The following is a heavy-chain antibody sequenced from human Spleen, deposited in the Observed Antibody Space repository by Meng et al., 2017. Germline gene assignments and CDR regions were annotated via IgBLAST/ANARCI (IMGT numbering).Heavy chain of an antibody. CDR1: GHSISSGYY. D-gene: IGHD2/OR15-2a*01. Sequence: GSLRLSCTVSGHSISSGYYWGWIRQPPGKGLEWIGSIYHSGSTYYNPSLKSRVTISVDTSESQFSLKLSSVTAADTAVYFCARTSFFLPDDYWGQGTLVTVSS. V-gene: IGHV4-38-2*02. CDR2: IYHSGST. J-gene: IGHJ4*02. CDR3: ARTSFFLPDDY.